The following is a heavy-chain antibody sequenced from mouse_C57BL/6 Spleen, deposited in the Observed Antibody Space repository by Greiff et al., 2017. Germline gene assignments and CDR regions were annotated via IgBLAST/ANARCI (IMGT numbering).Heavy chain of an antibody. J-gene: IGHJ1*03. CDR1: GYTFTSYW. CDR3: ARSPHYYGSSGWYFDV. CDR2: IDPNSGGT. D-gene: IGHD1-1*01. Sequence: QVQLKQPGAELVKPGASVKLSCKASGYTFTSYWMHWVKQRPGRGLEWIGRIDPNSGGTKYNEKFKSKATLTVDKPSSTAYMQLSSLTSEDSAVYYCARSPHYYGSSGWYFDVWGTGTTVTVSS. V-gene: IGHV1-72*01.